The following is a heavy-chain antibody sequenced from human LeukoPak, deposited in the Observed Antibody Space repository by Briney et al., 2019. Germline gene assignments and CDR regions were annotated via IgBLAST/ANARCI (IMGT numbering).Heavy chain of an antibody. D-gene: IGHD3-10*01. CDR3: ARGGVDHYGSGTYYLMYYFDH. CDR1: GFTFSSYG. Sequence: GGSLRLSCAASGFTFSSYGMSWVRQAPGKGLEWVSGVSGSGGATYYADSVKGRFTVSRDDPHNTLYLQMNSVRAEDTAVYFCARGGVDHYGSGTYYLMYYFDHWGQGALVTVSS. J-gene: IGHJ4*02. V-gene: IGHV3-23*01. CDR2: VSGSGGAT.